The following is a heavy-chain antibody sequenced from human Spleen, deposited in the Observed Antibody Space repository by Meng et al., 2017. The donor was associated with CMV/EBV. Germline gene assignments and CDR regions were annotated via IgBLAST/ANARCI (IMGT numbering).Heavy chain of an antibody. CDR1: GFTFSSYE. CDR2: ISTSGNTI. Sequence: GGSLRLSCAASGFTFSSYEMNWVRQAPGKGLEWVSYISTSGNTIYYADSVKGRFTISRDNPKNSLYLQMHSLRVEDTAVYYCARGFIAAAADYWGQGTLVTVSS. D-gene: IGHD6-13*01. CDR3: ARGFIAAAADY. J-gene: IGHJ4*02. V-gene: IGHV3-48*03.